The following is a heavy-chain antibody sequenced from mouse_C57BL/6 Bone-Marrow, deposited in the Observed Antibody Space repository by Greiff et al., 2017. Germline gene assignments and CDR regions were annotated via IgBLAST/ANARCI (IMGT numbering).Heavy chain of an antibody. CDR1: GFSLSTSGMG. CDR2: IYWDDDK. J-gene: IGHJ2*01. V-gene: IGHV8-12*01. Sequence: QVTLQVSGPGILQSSPTLSLTCSFSGFSLSTSGMGVSWIRQPSGKGLEWLAHIYWDDDKRYNPSLKSRLTISKDTSRNQVFLKITRVDTADTATYYCALFDYGIPFDYWGQGTTLTGSS. CDR3: ALFDYGIPFDY. D-gene: IGHD2-1*01.